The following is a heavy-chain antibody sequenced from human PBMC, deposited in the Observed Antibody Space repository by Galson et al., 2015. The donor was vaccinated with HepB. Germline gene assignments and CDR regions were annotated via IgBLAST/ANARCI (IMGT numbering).Heavy chain of an antibody. V-gene: IGHV3-23*01. CDR1: GFTFSSYA. Sequence: SLRLSCAASGFTFSSYAMSWVRQAPGKGLEWVSATSGSGGSTYYADSVKGRFTISRDNSKNTLHLQMNSLRAEDTAVYYCAKAAGQVGYVHPNWYFDLWGRGTLVTVSS. CDR2: TSGSGGST. J-gene: IGHJ2*01. CDR3: AKAAGQVGYVHPNWYFDL. D-gene: IGHD5-12*01.